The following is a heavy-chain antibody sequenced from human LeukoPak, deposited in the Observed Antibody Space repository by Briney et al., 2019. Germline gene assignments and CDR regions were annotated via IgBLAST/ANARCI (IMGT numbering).Heavy chain of an antibody. J-gene: IGHJ4*02. CDR3: ARHHYGGYTVAY. CDR1: GYTFTGYY. V-gene: IGHV1-2*02. Sequence: ASVKVSCKASGYTFTGYYMHWVRQAPGQGLEWMGWINPNSGGTNYAQKFQGRVTMTRDTSISTAYMELSRLRSDDTAVYYCARHHYGGYTVAYWARGTLVTVSS. D-gene: IGHD4-17*01. CDR2: INPNSGGT.